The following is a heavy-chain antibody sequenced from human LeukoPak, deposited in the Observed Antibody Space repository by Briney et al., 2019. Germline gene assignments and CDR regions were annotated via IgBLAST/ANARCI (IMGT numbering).Heavy chain of an antibody. CDR2: INPNSGGT. CDR1: GYTFTGYY. D-gene: IGHD4-23*01. Sequence: ASVKVSCKASGYTFTGYYMHWVRQAPGQGLEWMGWINPNSGGTNYAQKFQGRVTMTRDTSISTAYMELSRLRSDDTAVYYCARSATVVTPEFDYWGQGILVTVSS. CDR3: ARSATVVTPEFDY. V-gene: IGHV1-2*02. J-gene: IGHJ4*02.